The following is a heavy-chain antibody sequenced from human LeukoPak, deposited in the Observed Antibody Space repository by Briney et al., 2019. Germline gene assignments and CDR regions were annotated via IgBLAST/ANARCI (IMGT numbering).Heavy chain of an antibody. CDR2: VSRSGVGT. V-gene: IGHV3-23*01. CDR1: GFTFSSFA. D-gene: IGHD3-16*01. J-gene: IGHJ4*02. Sequence: HTGGSLRLSCAASGFTFSSFAMGWIRQAPGKGLEWVSSVSRSGVGTYYADSVRGRFTISRDNSKNTVFLQMNSLRAEDSAVYYCAKDYEVGSIDYWGQGTLVTVSS. CDR3: AKDYEVGSIDY.